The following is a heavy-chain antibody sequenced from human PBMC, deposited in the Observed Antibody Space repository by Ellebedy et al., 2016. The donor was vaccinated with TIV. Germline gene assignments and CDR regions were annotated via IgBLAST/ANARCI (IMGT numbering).Heavy chain of an antibody. CDR2: IWYDGSNK. CDR3: ARAADDLWTGNYYYYYGMDV. Sequence: GGSLRLXXAASGYTFSNYGMHWVCQTPGKGLEWVAVIWYDGSNKYYGDSMKGRFTISRDNSKNTLYLQMNSLRAEDTAVYYCARAADDLWTGNYYYYYGMDVWGQGTMVTVSS. J-gene: IGHJ6*02. V-gene: IGHV3-33*01. D-gene: IGHD3/OR15-3a*01. CDR1: GYTFSNYG.